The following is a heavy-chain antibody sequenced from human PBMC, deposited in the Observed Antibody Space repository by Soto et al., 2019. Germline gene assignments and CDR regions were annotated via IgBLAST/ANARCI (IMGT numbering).Heavy chain of an antibody. CDR2: IRSKAYGGTT. J-gene: IGHJ4*02. CDR3: TRDEGYNWQFFDY. CDR1: GFTFGDYA. D-gene: IGHD1-20*01. V-gene: IGHV3-49*03. Sequence: GGSLRLSCTASGFTFGDYAMSWFRQAPGKGLEWVGFIRSKAYGGTTEYAASVKGRFTISRDDSKSIAYLQMNSLKTEDTAVYYCTRDEGYNWQFFDYWGQGTLVTVSS.